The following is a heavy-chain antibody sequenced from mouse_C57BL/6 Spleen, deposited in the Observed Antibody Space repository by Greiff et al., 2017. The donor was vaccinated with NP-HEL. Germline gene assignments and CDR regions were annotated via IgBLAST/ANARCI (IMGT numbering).Heavy chain of an antibody. V-gene: IGHV3-1*01. CDR3: ARENHYYAMDY. CDR1: GYSITSGYD. CDR2: ISYSGST. Sequence: EVTLMESGPGMVQPSQSLSLTCTVTGYSITSGYDWHWIRHFPGNKLEWMGYISYSGSTNYNPSLKSRISITHDTSKNHFFLKLNSVTTEDTATYYCARENHYYAMDYWGQGTSVTVSS. J-gene: IGHJ4*01.